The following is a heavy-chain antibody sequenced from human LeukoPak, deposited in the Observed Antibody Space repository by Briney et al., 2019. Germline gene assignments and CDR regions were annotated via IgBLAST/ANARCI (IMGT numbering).Heavy chain of an antibody. CDR2: INSDGRTT. CDR3: ARGSYYGSGYYYYYMDV. V-gene: IGHV3-74*01. D-gene: IGHD3-10*01. Sequence: GGSLRLSCAASGFTFSSYWMHWVRQAPGKGLVWVSRINSDGRTTSYADSVKGRFTISRDNSKNTLYLQMNSLRAEDTAVYYCARGSYYGSGYYYYYMDVWGKGTTVTVSS. CDR1: GFTFSSYW. J-gene: IGHJ6*03.